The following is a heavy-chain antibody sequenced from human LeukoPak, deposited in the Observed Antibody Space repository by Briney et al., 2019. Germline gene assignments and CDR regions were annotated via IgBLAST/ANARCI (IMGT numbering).Heavy chain of an antibody. CDR1: GYSFTNYW. CDR2: IYPDDSES. J-gene: IGHJ4*02. CDR3: ARDYGGNLGGY. Sequence: GESLKISCEASGYSFTNYWIGWVRQMPGKGLEWMGIIYPDDSESKYSPSFQGQVTISADKSISTAYLQWSSLKASDTAMYYCARDYGGNLGGYWGQGTLVTVSS. D-gene: IGHD4-23*01. V-gene: IGHV5-51*01.